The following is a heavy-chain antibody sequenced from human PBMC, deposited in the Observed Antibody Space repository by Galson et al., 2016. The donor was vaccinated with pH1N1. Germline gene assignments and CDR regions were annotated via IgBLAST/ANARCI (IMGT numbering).Heavy chain of an antibody. CDR2: INPNRGDS. CDR1: GYTFTSFY. Sequence: SVKVSCKASGYTFTSFYIRWVRQAPGQGLEWMGRINPNRGDSNFAQKFQGRVAMTSDTSISTAYMELSSLRSDDTAFYYCAKASDLSAYDLDYFDYWGQGTLVTVSS. D-gene: IGHD5-12*01. CDR3: AKASDLSAYDLDYFDY. V-gene: IGHV1-2*06. J-gene: IGHJ4*02.